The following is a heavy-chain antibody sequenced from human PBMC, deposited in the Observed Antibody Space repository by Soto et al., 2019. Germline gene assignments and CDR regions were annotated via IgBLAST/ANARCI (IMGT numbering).Heavy chain of an antibody. CDR2: ISAYNGNI. J-gene: IGHJ6*02. V-gene: IGHV1-18*01. CDR1: GYTFTNYG. Sequence: GPEVKKPGASVKVSCKASGYTFTNYGISWVRQAPGQGLEWMGWISAYNGNINYVQNLQDRVTMTTDTSTSTAYMELRSLISDDTAVYYCARVLGAMDVWGQGTTVTVSS. CDR3: ARVLGAMDV.